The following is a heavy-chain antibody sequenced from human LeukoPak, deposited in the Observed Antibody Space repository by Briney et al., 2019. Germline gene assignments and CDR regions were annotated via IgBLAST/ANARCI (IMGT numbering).Heavy chain of an antibody. D-gene: IGHD6-13*01. J-gene: IGHJ3*02. CDR3: ARGIAAAYYAFDI. V-gene: IGHV3-53*01. CDR1: GFTVSSNY. CDR2: IYSGGTT. Sequence: GGSLRLSCAASGFTVSSNYINWVRQAPGRGLEWVSVIYSGGTTYYADSVKGRFTISGDNSKNTLHFQMNSLRVEDTAVYYCARGIAAAYYAFDIWGQGTMLTVSS.